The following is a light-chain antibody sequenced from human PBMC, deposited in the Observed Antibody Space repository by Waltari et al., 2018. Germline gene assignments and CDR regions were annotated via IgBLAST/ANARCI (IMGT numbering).Light chain of an antibody. J-gene: IGLJ2*01. CDR3: AAWDDSLNVLV. CDR2: SNN. Sequence: QSVLTQPPSASGTPGQRVTISCSGSSSNIGSNTVTWYQHLPGTAPKLLIYSNNQRPSGVPDRFSGSKSGTSASLAISGLQSEDEADDYCAAWDDSLNVLVFGGGTKLTVL. V-gene: IGLV1-44*01. CDR1: SSNIGSNT.